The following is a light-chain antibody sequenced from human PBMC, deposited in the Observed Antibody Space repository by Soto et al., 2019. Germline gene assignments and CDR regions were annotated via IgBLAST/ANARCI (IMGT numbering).Light chain of an antibody. Sequence: QSALTQPASVSGSPGQSITISWTGTSSDVGGYNYVSWYQQHPGKAPKLMIYDVSNRPSRVSNRFSGSKSGNTASLTISGLQAEDESDYYRRSYISSSTHVFGTGPKVTVL. J-gene: IGLJ1*01. CDR3: RSYISSSTHV. V-gene: IGLV2-14*01. CDR1: SSDVGGYNY. CDR2: DVS.